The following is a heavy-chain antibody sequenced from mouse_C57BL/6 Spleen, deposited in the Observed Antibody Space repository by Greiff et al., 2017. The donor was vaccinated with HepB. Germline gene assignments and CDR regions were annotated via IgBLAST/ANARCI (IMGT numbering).Heavy chain of an antibody. J-gene: IGHJ4*01. V-gene: IGHV1-42*01. CDR1: GYSFTGYY. D-gene: IGHD1-1*01. Sequence: EVQLQQSGPELVKPGASVKISCKASGYSFTGYYMNWVKQSPEKSLEWIGEINPSTGGTTYNQKFKAKATLTGDKSCSTAYMQLKSLTSEDSAVDYCERSTNYYRSSREAMDYWGQGTSVTVSS. CDR2: INPSTGGT. CDR3: ERSTNYYRSSREAMDY.